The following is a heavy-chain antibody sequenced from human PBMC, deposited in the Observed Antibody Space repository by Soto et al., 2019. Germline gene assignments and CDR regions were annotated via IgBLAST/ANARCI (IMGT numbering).Heavy chain of an antibody. CDR1: GGSFNDYY. J-gene: IGHJ4*02. D-gene: IGHD2-15*01. V-gene: IGHV4-34*01. CDR2: INHTGHT. CDR3: ARLPGYCSGDSCRIDY. Sequence: PSETLSLTCAVYGGSFNDYYWSWIRQPPGKGLEWIGEINHTGHTNYNPSLKSRVTISVDTSKNQFSLKLSSVTAADTAVYFCARLPGYCSGDSCRIDYWGQGTLVTVS.